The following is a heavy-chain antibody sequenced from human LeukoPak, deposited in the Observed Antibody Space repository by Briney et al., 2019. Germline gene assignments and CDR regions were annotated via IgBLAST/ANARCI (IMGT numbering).Heavy chain of an antibody. CDR3: ASSYYYDSSGYYSPDWIFDY. D-gene: IGHD3-22*01. CDR2: MNPNSGNT. J-gene: IGHJ4*02. CDR1: GYTFTSYD. V-gene: IGHV1-8*01. Sequence: GASVKVSCKASGYTFTSYDINWVRQATGQGLEWMGWMNPNSGNTGYAQKFQGRVTMTRNTSISTAYMELSSLRSEDTAVYYCASSYYYDSSGYYSPDWIFDYWGQGTLVTVSS.